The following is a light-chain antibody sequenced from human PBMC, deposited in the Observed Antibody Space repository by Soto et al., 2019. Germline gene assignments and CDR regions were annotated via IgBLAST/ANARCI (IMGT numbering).Light chain of an antibody. CDR3: SSYAGSNNYV. J-gene: IGLJ1*01. CDR2: EVS. V-gene: IGLV2-8*01. Sequence: QSALTQPPSASGSPGQSVTISCTGTSSDVGGYNSVSWYQHHPGKAPKLMIYEVSERPSGVPDRFSGSKSANMASLTVSGLQAEDEADYYCSSYAGSNNYVFGPGTKLTVL. CDR1: SSDVGGYNS.